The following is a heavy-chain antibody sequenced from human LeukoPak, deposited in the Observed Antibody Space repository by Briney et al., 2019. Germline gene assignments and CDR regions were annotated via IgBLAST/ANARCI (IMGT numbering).Heavy chain of an antibody. CDR1: GFTFSSYA. J-gene: IGHJ5*02. D-gene: IGHD5-12*01. V-gene: IGHV3-30*04. CDR2: ISYDGSNK. CDR3: GSGYNWFDP. Sequence: GGSLRLSCAASGFTFSSYAMHWVRQAPGKGLEWVAVISYDGSNKYYADSVKGRFTISRDNSKNTVYLQMNSLRAEDTAVYYCGSGYNWFDPWGQGTLVTVSS.